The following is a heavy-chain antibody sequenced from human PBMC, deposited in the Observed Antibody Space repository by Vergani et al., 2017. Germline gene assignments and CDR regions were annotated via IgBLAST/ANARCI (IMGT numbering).Heavy chain of an antibody. V-gene: IGHV3-48*01. CDR3: ARSGMQQQLVRYYFDY. D-gene: IGHD6-13*01. J-gene: IGHJ4*02. Sequence: EVQLVESGGGLVQPGGSLRLSCAASGFTFSSYSMNWVRQAPGKGLEWVSYISSSSSTIYYADSVKCPFTISRDNAKNSLYLQMNSLGAEDTAVYYCARSGMQQQLVRYYFDYWGQGTLVTVSS. CDR2: ISSSSSTI. CDR1: GFTFSSYS.